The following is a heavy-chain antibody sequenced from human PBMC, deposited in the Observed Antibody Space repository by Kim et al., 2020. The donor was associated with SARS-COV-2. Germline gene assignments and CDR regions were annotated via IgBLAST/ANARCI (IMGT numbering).Heavy chain of an antibody. Sequence: ASVKVSCKASGYTFTGYYMHWVRQAPGQGLEWMGWINPNSGGTNYAQKFQGRVTMTRDTSISTAYMELSRLRSDDTAVYYCARDLNTAMDYYYYGMDVWGQGTTVTVSS. D-gene: IGHD5-18*01. V-gene: IGHV1-2*02. CDR2: INPNSGGT. CDR3: ARDLNTAMDYYYYGMDV. CDR1: GYTFTGYY. J-gene: IGHJ6*02.